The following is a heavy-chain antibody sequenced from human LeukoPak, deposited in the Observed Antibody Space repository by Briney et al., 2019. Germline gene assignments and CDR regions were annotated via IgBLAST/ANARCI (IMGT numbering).Heavy chain of an antibody. CDR1: GFPFSNYY. V-gene: IGHV3-21*01. CDR3: ARLFYGDYGYFDY. D-gene: IGHD4-17*01. CDR2: ISSSSNHV. J-gene: IGHJ4*02. Sequence: GGSLRLSCAASGFPFSNYYMNWVRQAPGKGLEWVSSISSSSNHVYYVDSVKGRFTISRDNAKNSVYLQMNSLRAEDTAVYYCARLFYGDYGYFDYWARERWSPSPQ.